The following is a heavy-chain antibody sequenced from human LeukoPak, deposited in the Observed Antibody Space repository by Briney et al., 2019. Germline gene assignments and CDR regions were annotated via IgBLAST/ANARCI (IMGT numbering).Heavy chain of an antibody. CDR1: GGSFSGYY. CDR2: INHSGST. V-gene: IGHV4-34*01. J-gene: IGHJ3*02. CDR3: ARGRSLEWAFDI. Sequence: SETLSLTCAVYGGSFSGYYWSWIRQPPGKGLEWIGEINHSGSTNYNPSLKSRVTISVDTSKNQFSLKLSSVTAADTAVYYCARGRSLEWAFDIWGQGTMVTVSS. D-gene: IGHD3-3*01.